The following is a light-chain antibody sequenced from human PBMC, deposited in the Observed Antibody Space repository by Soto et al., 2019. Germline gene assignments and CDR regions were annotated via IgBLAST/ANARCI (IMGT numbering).Light chain of an antibody. V-gene: IGKV1-39*01. CDR2: GAS. CDR1: QTISIY. CDR3: QQTYTTPELT. Sequence: DIQMTQSPATLSASVGDRVTITCRASQTISIYLNWYQLKPGKAPHLLMYGASYLKSGVPTRFSGSGSGTDFTLPISSLQPEDFAIYYCQQTYTTPELTFGQGTRLEIK. J-gene: IGKJ5*01.